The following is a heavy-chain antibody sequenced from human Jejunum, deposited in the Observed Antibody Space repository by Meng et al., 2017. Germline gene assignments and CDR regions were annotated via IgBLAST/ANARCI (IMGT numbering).Heavy chain of an antibody. CDR3: ARRGGAYSTGHFPHFDD. D-gene: IGHD6-19*01. J-gene: IGHJ4*02. CDR1: GGSISCTNW. CDR2: VFHTGSS. V-gene: IGHV4-4*02. Sequence: VTLQEAGPGRVKPSGTLFLTCAVSGGSISCTNWWSWVRQPPGKGPEGIGDVFHTGSSNYSPSLRSRVTISVDKSKNQFSLNLGSVTAADTAVYFCARRGGAYSTGHFPHFDDWGQGTLVTVSS.